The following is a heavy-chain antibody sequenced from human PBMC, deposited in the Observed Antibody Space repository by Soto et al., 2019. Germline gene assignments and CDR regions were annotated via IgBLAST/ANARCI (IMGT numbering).Heavy chain of an antibody. J-gene: IGHJ6*02. CDR2: FIPIFGAA. CDR3: ASPRDNYYYNGMDV. D-gene: IGHD3-10*01. CDR1: GGTFSSYA. V-gene: IGHV1-69*12. Sequence: QVQLVQSGAEVKKPGSSVKVSCKASGGTFSSYAISWVRQAPGQGLEWMGGFIPIFGAADYAQNLQGRVTISADESTSTAYMALRSLRSEDSAVACSASPRDNYYYNGMDVWGHGTTVTVSS.